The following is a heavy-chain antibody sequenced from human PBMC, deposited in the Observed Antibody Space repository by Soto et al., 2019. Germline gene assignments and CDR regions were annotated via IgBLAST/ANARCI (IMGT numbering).Heavy chain of an antibody. J-gene: IGHJ4*02. CDR2: ISGTSNYI. CDR3: VRVAGLLTRDY. V-gene: IGHV3-21*01. Sequence: EVQLVESGGGLVKPGGSLRLSCAASGFTFSSYTMSWVRQAPGKGLEWVASISGTSNYIYYADPLKGRFTISRYNAKNSLFLQIDSLRAEDTALYYCVRVAGLLTRDYCGQGTRVTVSS. CDR1: GFTFSSYT. D-gene: IGHD2-15*01.